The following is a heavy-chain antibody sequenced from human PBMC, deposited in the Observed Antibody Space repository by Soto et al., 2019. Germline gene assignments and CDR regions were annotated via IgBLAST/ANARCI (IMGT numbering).Heavy chain of an antibody. CDR2: ISAYKGNT. Sequence: ASVKVSCKPSGYTFTSYGISWVRQAPGQGLEWMGWISAYKGNTNYAQKLQGRVTMTTDTSTSTAYMELRILRSDDTAVYYCKRIGPRFPLDYWGQGTLVTVSS. CDR1: GYTFTSYG. CDR3: KRIGPRFPLDY. V-gene: IGHV1-18*04. J-gene: IGHJ4*02.